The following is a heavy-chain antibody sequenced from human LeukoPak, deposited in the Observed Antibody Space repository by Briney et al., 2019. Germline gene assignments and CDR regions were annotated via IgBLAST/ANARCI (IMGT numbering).Heavy chain of an antibody. V-gene: IGHV4-38-2*01. CDR2: IHHGGSS. Sequence: SETLSLTCVVSGYSITSGYLWGWVRQPPGKGLEWIASIHHGGSSYYTPSLRSRVTISVDTSRNQFSLQLNSVTAADTAVYFCARGLRTYSSGIDYWGQGALVTVSS. CDR3: ARGLRTYSSGIDY. CDR1: GYSITSGYL. D-gene: IGHD6-19*01. J-gene: IGHJ4*02.